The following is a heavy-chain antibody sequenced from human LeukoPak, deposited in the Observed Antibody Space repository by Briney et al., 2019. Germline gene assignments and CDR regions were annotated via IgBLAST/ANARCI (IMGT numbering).Heavy chain of an antibody. CDR1: GGSFSGYY. V-gene: IGHV4-34*01. Sequence: SGTLSLTCAVYGGSFSGYYWSWVRQPPGKGLEWIGEINHSGGTNYNPSLKSRVTLSVDLSKSHFSLKLTSVTAADTAVYYCARGQEAATGQLPDWFDPWGQGTLVTVSS. J-gene: IGHJ5*02. D-gene: IGHD2-15*01. CDR3: ARGQEAATGQLPDWFDP. CDR2: INHSGGT.